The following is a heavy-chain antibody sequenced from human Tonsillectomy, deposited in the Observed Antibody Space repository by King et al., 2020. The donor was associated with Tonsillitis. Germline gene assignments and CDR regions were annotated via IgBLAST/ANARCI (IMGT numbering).Heavy chain of an antibody. CDR3: ARGRQYDYVWGSYRYGAFDI. J-gene: IGHJ3*02. V-gene: IGHV4-34*01. D-gene: IGHD3-16*02. Sequence: VQLQQWGAGLLKPSEPLSLTCAVYGGSFSGYYWSWIRQPPGKGLEWIGEINHSGSTNYNPSLKSRVTISVDTSKNQFSLKLSSVTAADTAVYYCARGRQYDYVWGSYRYGAFDIWGQGTMVTVSS. CDR2: INHSGST. CDR1: GGSFSGYY.